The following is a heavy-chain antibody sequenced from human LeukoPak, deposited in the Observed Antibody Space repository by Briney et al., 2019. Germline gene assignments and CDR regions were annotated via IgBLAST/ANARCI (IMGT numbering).Heavy chain of an antibody. CDR3: ARDGHY. CDR2: IIPIFGTA. V-gene: IGHV1-69*05. Sequence: SVKVSCKASGGTFSSYAISWVRQAPGQGLEWMGGIIPIFGTANYAQKFQGRVTMTRNTSISTAYMELSSLRSEDTAVYYCARDGHYWGQGTLVTVSS. J-gene: IGHJ4*02. CDR1: GGTFSSYA.